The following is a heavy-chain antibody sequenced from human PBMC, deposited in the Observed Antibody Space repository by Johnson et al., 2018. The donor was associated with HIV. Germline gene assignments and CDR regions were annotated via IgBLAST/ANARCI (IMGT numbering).Heavy chain of an antibody. CDR1: GFTFSSYA. J-gene: IGHJ3*02. D-gene: IGHD2-21*02. Sequence: EVQLVESGGGLVQPGGSLRLSCAASGFTFSSYAMSWVRQAPGKGLEWVSAISGSGGSTYYADSVKGRFTISRDNSKNTLYLQMNSLRAEDTAVYYCARGGAYCGGDCNAFDIWGKGTMVTVSS. CDR2: ISGSGGST. V-gene: IGHV3-23*04. CDR3: ARGGAYCGGDCNAFDI.